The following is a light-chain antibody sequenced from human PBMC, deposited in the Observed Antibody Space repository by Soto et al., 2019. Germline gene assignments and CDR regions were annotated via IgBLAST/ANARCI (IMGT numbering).Light chain of an antibody. CDR1: QSVSSN. CDR2: GAS. CDR3: QQNHNYPRT. Sequence: EIVLTQSPATLSVSPGERATLSCRASQSVSSNLAWYQQKPGQAPRLLIYGASSRATGIPVRFSGSGSGTEFTLTITSLRSEDFAVYYCQQNHNYPRTFGQGTKVDIK. J-gene: IGKJ1*01. V-gene: IGKV3-15*01.